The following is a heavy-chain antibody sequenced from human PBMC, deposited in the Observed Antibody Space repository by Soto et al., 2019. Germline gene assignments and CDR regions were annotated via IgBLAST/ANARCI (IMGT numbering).Heavy chain of an antibody. CDR1: GCTFSSYN. CDR2: ISTSGTTI. Sequence: GGSLRLSRAASGCTFSSYNMNWVRQAPGKGLEWVSFISTSGTTIYYADSVKGRFTISRDNAKNSLYLQMNSLRDEDTAVYFCARNPDYSSGWRRASAFDIWGQGTMVTVSS. V-gene: IGHV3-48*02. D-gene: IGHD6-19*01. CDR3: ARNPDYSSGWRRASAFDI. J-gene: IGHJ3*02.